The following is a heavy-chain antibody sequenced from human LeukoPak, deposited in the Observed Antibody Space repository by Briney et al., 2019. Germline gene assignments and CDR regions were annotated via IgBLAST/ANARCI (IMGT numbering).Heavy chain of an antibody. D-gene: IGHD3-3*01. CDR2: IYPGDSDT. V-gene: IGHV5-51*01. CDR1: GYSFTSYW. Sequence: GESLKISCKGSGYSFTSYWIGWVRQMPGKGLEWMGIIYPGDSDTRYSPSFQGQVTISADKSISTAYLQWSSLKASDTAMYYCARQKYQLLYYDFWSGLDVWGKGTTVTISS. CDR3: ARQKYQLLYYDFWSGLDV. J-gene: IGHJ6*04.